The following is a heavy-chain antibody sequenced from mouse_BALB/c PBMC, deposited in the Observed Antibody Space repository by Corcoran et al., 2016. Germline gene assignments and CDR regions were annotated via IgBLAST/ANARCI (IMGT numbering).Heavy chain of an antibody. CDR1: GYSSTSGFY. J-gene: IGHJ3*01. V-gene: IGHV3-6*02. D-gene: IGHD4-1*01. CDR2: ITYDGSN. CDR3: ARGLTGFAY. Sequence: DVQLQESGPGLVKPSQSLSLTCSGTGYSSTSGFYWNWIRQFPGNKLEWMGYITYDGSNNYNPSLKNRISITRDTSKNQFFLKLNSVTTEDTATYYCARGLTGFAYWGQGTLVTVSA.